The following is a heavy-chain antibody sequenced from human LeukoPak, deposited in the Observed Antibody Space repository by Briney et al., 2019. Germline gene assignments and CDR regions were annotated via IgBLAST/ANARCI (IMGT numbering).Heavy chain of an antibody. Sequence: SETLSLTCTVSGGSISSYYWSCLRHPPGKGLEGIGYIYYSGRTNHNPSLKSRVTISVDTSKNQFSLKLSSVTAADTAGYYCARGGSSGLTYWGQGTLVTVSS. CDR1: GGSISSYY. CDR2: IYYSGRT. CDR3: ARGGSSGLTY. V-gene: IGHV4-59*01. D-gene: IGHD6-19*01. J-gene: IGHJ4*02.